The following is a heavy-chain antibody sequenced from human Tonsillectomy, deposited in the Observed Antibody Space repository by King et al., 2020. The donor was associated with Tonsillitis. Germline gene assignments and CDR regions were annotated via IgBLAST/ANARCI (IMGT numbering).Heavy chain of an antibody. Sequence: VQLVESGGGLVQPGGSLRLSCAASGFTFSTYWLTWVRQAPGKGLEWVAYINRDGSETYYVDSVKGRFTVSRDNAKNSLYLQMNSLRAEDTAIYYCARDSSPALSGSWYDAFDIWGQGTMVTVSS. D-gene: IGHD2-15*01. CDR2: INRDGSET. CDR3: ARDSSPALSGSWYDAFDI. CDR1: GFTFSTYW. J-gene: IGHJ3*02. V-gene: IGHV3-7*01.